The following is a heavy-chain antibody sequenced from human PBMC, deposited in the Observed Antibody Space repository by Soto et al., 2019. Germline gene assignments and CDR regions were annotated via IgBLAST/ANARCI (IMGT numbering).Heavy chain of an antibody. CDR2: IIPIFGTA. CDR1: GGTSSSYA. Sequence: SVKVSCKASGGTSSSYAISWVRQAPGQGLEWMGGIIPIFGTANYAQKFQGRVTITADESTSTAYMELSSLRSEDTAVYYCARGRYDTYYYYGMDVWGQGTTVTVSS. V-gene: IGHV1-69*13. CDR3: ARGRYDTYYYYGMDV. D-gene: IGHD3-9*01. J-gene: IGHJ6*02.